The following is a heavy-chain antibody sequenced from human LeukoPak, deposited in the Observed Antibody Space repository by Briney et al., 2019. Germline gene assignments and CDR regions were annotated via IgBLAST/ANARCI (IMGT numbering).Heavy chain of an antibody. CDR1: GGSISSSSYY. CDR3: ARDSGIAARLFSNWFDP. V-gene: IGHV4-39*02. CDR2: IYYSGST. D-gene: IGHD6-6*01. Sequence: SETLSLTCTVSGGSISSSSYYWGWIRQPPGKGLEWIGSIYYSGSTYYNPSLKSRVTISVDTSKNQFSLKLSSVTAADTAVYYCARDSGIAARLFSNWFDPWGQGTLVTVSS. J-gene: IGHJ5*02.